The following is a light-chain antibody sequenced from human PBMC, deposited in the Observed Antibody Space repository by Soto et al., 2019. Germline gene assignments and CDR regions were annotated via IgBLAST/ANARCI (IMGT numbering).Light chain of an antibody. Sequence: EIVLTQYPGTLSLSPGERATLSCRASQSVSNNYLAWYHQKPGRAPRLVIYGASSRATDIPDRFRGSGAGADFNQTISKLEHEDFAVYYCQQYGTSPRTLGQRTRVEIK. CDR3: QQYGTSPRT. J-gene: IGKJ1*01. CDR2: GAS. V-gene: IGKV3-20*01. CDR1: QSVSNNY.